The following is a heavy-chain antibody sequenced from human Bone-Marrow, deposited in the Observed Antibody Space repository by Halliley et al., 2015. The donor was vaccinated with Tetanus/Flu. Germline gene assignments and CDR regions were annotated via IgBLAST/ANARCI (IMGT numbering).Heavy chain of an antibody. CDR3: AKSNGRGSHSPLSLDF. CDR1: GYSFTNYW. J-gene: IGHJ4*02. Sequence: EVQLVQSGAEVKKSGESLKISCEASGYSFTNYWIGWVRQMPGKGLEWMGFIYPGDSDTRYSPSFQGHVTISADKSITTAYLQWRSLKASDTAMYFCAKSNGRGSHSPLSLDFWGQGTLVTVSS. D-gene: IGHD1-26*01. CDR2: IYPGDSDT. V-gene: IGHV5-51*03.